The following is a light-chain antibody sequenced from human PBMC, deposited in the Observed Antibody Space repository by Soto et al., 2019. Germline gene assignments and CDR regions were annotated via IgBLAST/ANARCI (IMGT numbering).Light chain of an antibody. J-gene: IGKJ4*01. CDR3: EQTDKLPLT. CDR2: DTS. V-gene: IGKV1-33*01. Sequence: DIQMTQSPSPLAASVGDRVIITCQASQAISNHLNWYQQKPGRAPKLLIYDTSNLETGVPSRFRGSGGGTDFTFTITSLQPEDFATYFCEQTDKLPLTFGGGTKVDMK. CDR1: QAISNH.